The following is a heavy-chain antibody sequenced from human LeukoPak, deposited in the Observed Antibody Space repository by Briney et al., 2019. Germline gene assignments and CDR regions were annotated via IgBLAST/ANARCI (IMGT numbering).Heavy chain of an antibody. CDR1: GFTFSSYP. Sequence: GGSLRLSCSASGFTFSSYPRHWVRQAPGKGLEWVAFISYDGAVKYYADSVKGRFTISRDNSKNTLYLQMNSLRADETAVYYCARADTGTTSSLDYWGQGTLVTVPS. CDR2: ISYDGAVK. V-gene: IGHV3-30-3*01. CDR3: ARADTGTTSSLDY. J-gene: IGHJ4*02. D-gene: IGHD1-7*01.